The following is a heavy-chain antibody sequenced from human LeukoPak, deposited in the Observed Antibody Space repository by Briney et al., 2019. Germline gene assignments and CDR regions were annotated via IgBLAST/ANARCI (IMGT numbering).Heavy chain of an antibody. V-gene: IGHV3-7*04. CDR3: AGGDFWRGPYTDAFDV. D-gene: IGHD3-3*01. CDR2: IKRDGSEK. Sequence: GGSLRLSCAASGFTFSDYWMSWVREAPGKGLEWVANIKRDGSEKFYVDSVKGRFTISRDNAENSLYLQMNSLRADDTSVYYCAGGDFWRGPYTDAFDVWGQGTMDTVSS. CDR1: GFTFSDYW. J-gene: IGHJ3*01.